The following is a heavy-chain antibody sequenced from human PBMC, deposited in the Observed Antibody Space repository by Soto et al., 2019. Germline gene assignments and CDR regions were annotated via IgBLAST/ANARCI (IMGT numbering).Heavy chain of an antibody. CDR2: INHSGST. V-gene: IGHV4-34*01. CDR1: GGSFSGYY. Sequence: SETLSLTCAAYGGSFSGYYWNWIRQPPGKGLEWIGEINHSGSTNYNPSLKSRVTISVDTSKNQFSLKLSSVTAADTAVYYCARGLDYVVYWGQGTPVTVSS. J-gene: IGHJ4*02. CDR3: ARGLDYVVY.